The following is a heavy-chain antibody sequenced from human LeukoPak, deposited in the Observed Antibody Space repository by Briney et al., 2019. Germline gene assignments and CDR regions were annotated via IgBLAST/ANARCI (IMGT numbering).Heavy chain of an antibody. CDR3: TRLVAVAGKDFDY. J-gene: IGHJ4*02. D-gene: IGHD6-19*01. CDR2: IRSKANSYAT. V-gene: IGHV3-73*01. Sequence: GGSLRLSCAASGFTFSGSAMHWVRQASGKGLEWVGRIRSKANSYATAYAASVKGRFTISRDDSKNTAYLQMNSLKTEDTAVYYCTRLVAVAGKDFDYWGQGTLVTVSS. CDR1: GFTFSGSA.